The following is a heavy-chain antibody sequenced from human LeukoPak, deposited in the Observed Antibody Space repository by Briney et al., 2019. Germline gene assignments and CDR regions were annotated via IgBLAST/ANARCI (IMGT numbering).Heavy chain of an antibody. Sequence: PGGSLRLSCTASGFNFRSHAMSWVRQAPGKGLEWVSAISGSGGSTYYADSVKGRFTISRDNSKNTLYLQMNGLRAEDTAVYYCAKDFMITFGGVIAYWGQGTLVTVSS. V-gene: IGHV3-23*01. CDR3: AKDFMITFGGVIAY. D-gene: IGHD3-16*01. CDR2: ISGSGGST. CDR1: GFNFRSHA. J-gene: IGHJ4*02.